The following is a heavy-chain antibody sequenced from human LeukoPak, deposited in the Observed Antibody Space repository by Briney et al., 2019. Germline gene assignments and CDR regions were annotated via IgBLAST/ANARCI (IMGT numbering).Heavy chain of an antibody. CDR1: GYTLTELS. CDR2: FNPEDGET. J-gene: IGHJ4*02. Sequence: GASVKVSCKVSGYTLTELSMHWVRQAPGKGLEWMGGFNPEDGETIYAQKFQGRVTMTEDTSTDTAYMELSSLRSEDTAVYYCATLTKDYDYVWGSYRYRVGLPDYWGQGTLVTVSS. V-gene: IGHV1-24*01. D-gene: IGHD3-16*02. CDR3: ATLTKDYDYVWGSYRYRVGLPDY.